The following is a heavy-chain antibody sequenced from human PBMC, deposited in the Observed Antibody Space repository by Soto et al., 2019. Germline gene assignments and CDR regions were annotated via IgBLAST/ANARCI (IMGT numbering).Heavy chain of an antibody. Sequence: QGQLVESGGGVVQPGRSLRLCCAASGFTVSSYGMHWVRQAPGKGLEWVALISYDGSNKYYADSVKGRFTISRDNSKNTLYLQMNSLRTEDTAVHYCAKDLGHGGRGAFDIWGQGTMVTVSS. D-gene: IGHD7-27*01. CDR3: AKDLGHGGRGAFDI. J-gene: IGHJ3*02. V-gene: IGHV3-30*18. CDR1: GFTVSSYG. CDR2: ISYDGSNK.